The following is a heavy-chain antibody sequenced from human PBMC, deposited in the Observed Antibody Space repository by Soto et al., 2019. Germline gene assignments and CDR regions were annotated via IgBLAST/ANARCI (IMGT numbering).Heavy chain of an antibody. J-gene: IGHJ6*02. CDR1: GLSFNIYW. V-gene: IGHV3-74*01. CDR3: AGGMAGLDV. CDR2: INSDGSHT. Sequence: DVQLVESGGGVVQPGGSLRLSCAASGLSFNIYWMHWVRQVPGKGLVWLARINSDGSHTIYVDSVKGRFTISRDNGKNTVFLQMDSLTDEDTGVYYCAGGMAGLDVWGQGTTVTVSS.